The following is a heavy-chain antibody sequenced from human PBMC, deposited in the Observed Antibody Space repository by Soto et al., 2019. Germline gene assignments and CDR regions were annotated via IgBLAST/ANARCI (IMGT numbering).Heavy chain of an antibody. V-gene: IGHV4-59*01. Sequence: PSETLSLTCTVSGGSISSYYWSWIRQPPGKGLEWIGYIYYSGSTNYNPSLKSRVTISVDTSKNQFSLKLSSVTAADTAVYYCARSSLRLGELSLSELDYWGQGTLVTVSS. CDR2: IYYSGST. J-gene: IGHJ4*02. CDR3: ARSSLRLGELSLSELDY. D-gene: IGHD3-16*02. CDR1: GGSISSYY.